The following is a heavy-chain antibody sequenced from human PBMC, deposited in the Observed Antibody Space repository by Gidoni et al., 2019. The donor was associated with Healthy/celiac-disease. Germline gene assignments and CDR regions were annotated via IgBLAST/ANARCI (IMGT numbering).Heavy chain of an antibody. D-gene: IGHD3-22*01. Sequence: QVQLVESGGGVVQPGRSLRLSCAASGFTFSSYGMHWVRQAPGKGLEWVAVISYDGSNKYYADSVKGRFTISRDNSKNTLYLQMNSLRAEDTAVYYCASQYYYDSSGYYSYYYYYGMDVWGQGTTVTVSS. CDR3: ASQYYYDSSGYYSYYYYYGMDV. CDR1: GFTFSSYG. CDR2: ISYDGSNK. V-gene: IGHV3-30*03. J-gene: IGHJ6*02.